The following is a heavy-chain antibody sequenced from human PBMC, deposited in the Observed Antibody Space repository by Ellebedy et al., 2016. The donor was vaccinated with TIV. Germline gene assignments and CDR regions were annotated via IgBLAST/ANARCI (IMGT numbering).Heavy chain of an antibody. CDR3: ARGSGFGELHRFDP. CDR2: INPKTGNT. CDR1: GYPFIDFD. J-gene: IGHJ5*02. Sequence: AASVNVSCKASGYPFIDFDINWVRQAAGQAGLEWMGRINPKTGNTGYAEKFQGRVTSTRDTSISTAYMELSGLTSEDTAVYYCARGSGFGELHRFDPWGQGTLVTVSS. V-gene: IGHV1-8*02. D-gene: IGHD3-10*01.